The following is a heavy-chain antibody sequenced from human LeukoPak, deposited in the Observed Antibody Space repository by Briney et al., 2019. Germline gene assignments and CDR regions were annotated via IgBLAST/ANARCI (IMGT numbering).Heavy chain of an antibody. V-gene: IGHV3-48*01. D-gene: IGHD2-2*01. CDR1: GFTFSSYS. CDR3: ARDPTGYCSSTSCYDRAFDI. J-gene: IGHJ3*02. Sequence: PGGSLRFSCAASGFTFSSYSMNWVRQAPGKGLEWVSYISSSSSSIYYADSVKGRFTISRDNAKNSLYVQMNSLRAEDTAVYYCARDPTGYCSSTSCYDRAFDIWGQGTMVTVSS. CDR2: ISSSSSSI.